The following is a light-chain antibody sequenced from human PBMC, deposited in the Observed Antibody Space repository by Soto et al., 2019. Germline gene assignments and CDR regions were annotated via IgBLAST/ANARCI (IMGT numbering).Light chain of an antibody. J-gene: IGKJ3*01. CDR2: GAS. V-gene: IGKV3-20*01. Sequence: ETVLTQSPGTLSLSPGERATLSCRASQSVSSSFLAWYQKKLGQAPRLLIYGASSRATGIPDRFSGSGSGTDFTLTISRLEPEDFAVYYCQQYGSSPFTFGPGTKVDIK. CDR3: QQYGSSPFT. CDR1: QSVSSSF.